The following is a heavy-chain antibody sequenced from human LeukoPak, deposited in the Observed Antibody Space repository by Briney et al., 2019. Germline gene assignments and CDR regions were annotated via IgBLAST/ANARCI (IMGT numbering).Heavy chain of an antibody. CDR1: GFSFSSYW. Sequence: KPGGSLRLSCAASGFSFSSYWMSWVRQAPGKGLEWVANIKPDASEKYYVDSVKGRFTISSDNAKNLVYLQMNSLRAEDTAFYYGARDIGWYNPFDYGGQGTLVTVHS. J-gene: IGHJ4*02. V-gene: IGHV3-7*03. CDR3: ARDIGWYNPFDY. D-gene: IGHD6-19*01. CDR2: IKPDASEK.